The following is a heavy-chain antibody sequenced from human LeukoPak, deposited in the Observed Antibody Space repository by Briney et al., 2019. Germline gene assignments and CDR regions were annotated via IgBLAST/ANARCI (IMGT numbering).Heavy chain of an antibody. Sequence: ASETLSLTCTVSGGSISSGSYYWGWIRQPPGKGLEWIGSIYYSGSTYYNPSLKSRVTISVDTSKNQFSLKLSSVTAADTAVYYCARDQYYYDSSGYLFDYWGQGTLVTVSS. V-gene: IGHV4-39*07. J-gene: IGHJ4*02. CDR1: GGSISSGSYY. CDR3: ARDQYYYDSSGYLFDY. CDR2: IYYSGST. D-gene: IGHD3-22*01.